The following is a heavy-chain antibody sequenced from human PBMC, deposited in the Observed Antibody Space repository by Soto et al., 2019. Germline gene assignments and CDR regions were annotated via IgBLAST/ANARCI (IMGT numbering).Heavy chain of an antibody. CDR1: GFTFSGSA. V-gene: IGHV3-73*01. CDR3: ARISDRPPDY. Sequence: GGSLRLSCAASGFTFSGSAMHWVRQASGKGLEWVGRIRSKANSYATAYAASVKGRFTISRDDSKNTAYLQMNSLKTEDTAVYYCARISDRPPDYWGQGTLVTVSS. J-gene: IGHJ4*02. CDR2: IRSKANSYAT.